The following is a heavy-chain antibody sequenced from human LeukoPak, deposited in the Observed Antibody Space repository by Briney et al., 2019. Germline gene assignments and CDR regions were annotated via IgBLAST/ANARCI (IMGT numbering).Heavy chain of an antibody. J-gene: IGHJ3*02. CDR2: IIPFLGTA. V-gene: IGHV1-69*13. D-gene: IGHD4-17*01. CDR1: GYTFTSYG. Sequence: ASVKVSCKASGYTFTSYGISWVRQAPGQGLEWMGGIIPFLGTANYAQKFQGRVTITADESTSTAYMELSSLRSEDTAVYYCARDSDYGDYYDAFHIWGQGTLVTVSS. CDR3: ARDSDYGDYYDAFHI.